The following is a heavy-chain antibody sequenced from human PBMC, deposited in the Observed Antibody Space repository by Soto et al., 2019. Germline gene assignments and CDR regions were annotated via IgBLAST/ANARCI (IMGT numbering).Heavy chain of an antibody. J-gene: IGHJ4*02. CDR1: GFTFSSYG. V-gene: IGHV3-33*01. Sequence: GGSLRLSCAASGFTFSSYGMHWVRQAPGKGLEWVAVIWYDGSNKYYADSVKGRFTISRDNSKNTLYLQMNSLRAEDTAVYYCARDYDFWSGYYPQLDYWGQGTLVTVSS. D-gene: IGHD3-3*01. CDR2: IWYDGSNK. CDR3: ARDYDFWSGYYPQLDY.